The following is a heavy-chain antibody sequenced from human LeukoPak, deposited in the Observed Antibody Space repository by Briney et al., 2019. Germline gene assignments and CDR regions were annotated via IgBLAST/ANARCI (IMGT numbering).Heavy chain of an antibody. CDR3: ATTPRRYDILSGYYVLPSWFDP. CDR2: IYHSGST. V-gene: IGHV4-38-2*02. CDR1: GYSISSGYY. J-gene: IGHJ5*02. D-gene: IGHD3-9*01. Sequence: SETLSLTCTVSGYSISSGYYWGWIRPPPGKGLEWIGSIYHSGSTYYNPSLKSRVTISVDTSKNQFSLKLSSVTAADTAVYYCATTPRRYDILSGYYVLPSWFDPWGQGTLVTVSS.